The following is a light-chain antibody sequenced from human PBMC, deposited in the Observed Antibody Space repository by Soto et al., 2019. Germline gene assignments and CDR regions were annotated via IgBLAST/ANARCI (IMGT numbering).Light chain of an antibody. CDR3: QQYDSYSWT. CDR1: QSISNW. J-gene: IGKJ1*01. CDR2: DAS. Sequence: QLTQSPSSLSASVGDRFTITCRASQSISNWLAWYQQKPGKAPKTLIYDASSLESGVPSRFSGSGSGTEFTLTITSLQPDDFATYYCQQYDSYSWTFGQGTKGDIK. V-gene: IGKV1-5*01.